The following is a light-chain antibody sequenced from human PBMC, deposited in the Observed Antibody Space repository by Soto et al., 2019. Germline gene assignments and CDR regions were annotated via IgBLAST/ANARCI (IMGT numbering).Light chain of an antibody. CDR1: QTVDSTY. Sequence: EVVLTQSPGTLSLSPGERATLSCRASQTVDSTYLAWYQQKPGQAPRLLIYRASSRAAGVPGRFSGSGSGTDFTLTISKLDPEDFAVYYCQQYDTSPPLYTFDQGTKLEIK. CDR2: RAS. CDR3: QQYDTSPPLYT. V-gene: IGKV3-20*01. J-gene: IGKJ2*01.